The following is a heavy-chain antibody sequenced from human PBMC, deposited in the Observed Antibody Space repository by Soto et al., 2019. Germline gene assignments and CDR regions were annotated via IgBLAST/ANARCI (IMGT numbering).Heavy chain of an antibody. D-gene: IGHD6-13*01. V-gene: IGHV4-59*01. CDR2: IYYSGST. Sequence: PSEALSLTCTVSGGSISSYYWSWIRQPPGKGLEWIGYIYYSGSTNYNPSLKSRVTISVDTSKNQFSLKLSSVTAADTAVYYCAIYSSSWYTFDYWGQGTLVNVSS. J-gene: IGHJ4*02. CDR3: AIYSSSWYTFDY. CDR1: GGSISSYY.